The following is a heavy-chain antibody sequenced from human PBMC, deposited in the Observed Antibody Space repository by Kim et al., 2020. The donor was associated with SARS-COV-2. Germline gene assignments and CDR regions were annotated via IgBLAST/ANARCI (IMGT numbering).Heavy chain of an antibody. CDR1: GGSISSSSYY. CDR3: ARHGDYDYFDY. V-gene: IGHV4-39*01. CDR2: IYYSGST. J-gene: IGHJ4*02. D-gene: IGHD4-17*01. Sequence: SETLSLTCTVSGGSISSSSYYWGWIRQPPGKGLEWIGSIYYSGSTYYNPSLKSRVTISVDTSKNQFSLKLSSVTAADTAVYYCARHGDYDYFDYWGQGT.